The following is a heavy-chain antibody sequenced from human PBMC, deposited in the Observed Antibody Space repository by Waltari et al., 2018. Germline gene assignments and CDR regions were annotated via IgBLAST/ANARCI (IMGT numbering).Heavy chain of an antibody. CDR3: ARAATVSLGYYYYYMDV. D-gene: IGHD6-25*01. V-gene: IGHV4-4*07. CDR2: IYTSGST. J-gene: IGHJ6*03. CDR1: GGSISSYY. Sequence: QVQLQESGPGLVKPSETLSLTCTVSGGSISSYYWSWIRQPAGKGLEWIGRIYTSGSTNYNPSLKSRVTMSVDTSKNQCSLKLSSVTAADTAVYYCARAATVSLGYYYYYMDVWGKGTTVTISS.